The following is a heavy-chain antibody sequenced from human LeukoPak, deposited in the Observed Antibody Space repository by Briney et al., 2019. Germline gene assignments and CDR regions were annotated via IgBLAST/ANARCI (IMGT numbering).Heavy chain of an antibody. Sequence: ASVKVSCKASGGTFSSYAISWVRQAPGQGLEWMGRIIPILGIANYAQKFQGRATITADKSTSTAYMELSSLRSEDTAVYYCARDLRSGIVVVTLLDYWGQGTLVTVSS. CDR3: ARDLRSGIVVVTLLDY. CDR2: IIPILGIA. D-gene: IGHD2-21*02. J-gene: IGHJ4*02. V-gene: IGHV1-69*04. CDR1: GGTFSSYA.